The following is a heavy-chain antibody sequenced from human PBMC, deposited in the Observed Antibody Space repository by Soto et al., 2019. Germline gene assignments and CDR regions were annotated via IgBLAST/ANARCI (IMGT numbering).Heavy chain of an antibody. D-gene: IGHD3-10*01. CDR2: ISQSGATI. Sequence: QVQLVESGGGLVKPGGSLRLSCATSGFRFSDHYMTWIRQAPGKGLEWLSYISQSGATIYYADSVKGRFTVSRDNALNLLYLQMNSLRAEDTAVYYCAGDPFYYASYYWGQGTLVTVSS. CDR1: GFRFSDHY. V-gene: IGHV3-11*01. J-gene: IGHJ4*02. CDR3: AGDPFYYASYY.